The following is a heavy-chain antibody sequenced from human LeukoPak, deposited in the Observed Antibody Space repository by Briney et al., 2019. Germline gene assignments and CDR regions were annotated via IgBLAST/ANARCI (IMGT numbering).Heavy chain of an antibody. D-gene: IGHD3-16*01. CDR2: IYYSGST. CDR3: ARQLMGPPRGSFDY. Sequence: SETLSLTCTVSGGSISSYYWSWIRQPPGKGLEWIGYIYYSGSTNYNPSLKSRVTISVDTSKNQFSLKLSSVTAADTAVYYCARQLMGPPRGSFDYWGQGTLVTVSS. CDR1: GGSISSYY. V-gene: IGHV4-59*08. J-gene: IGHJ4*02.